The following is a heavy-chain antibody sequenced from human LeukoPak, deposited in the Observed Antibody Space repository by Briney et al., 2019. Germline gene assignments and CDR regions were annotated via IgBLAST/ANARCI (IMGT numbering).Heavy chain of an antibody. CDR2: MNPNSGNT. V-gene: IGHV1-8*03. Sequence: ASVKVSCKASGYTFTSYDINWVRQATGQGLEWMGWMNPNSGNTGYAQKFQGRVTNTRNTSISTAYMELSRLRSDDTAVYYCARDQGLWELPSYYFDYWGQGTLVTVSS. J-gene: IGHJ4*02. D-gene: IGHD1-26*01. CDR1: GYTFTSYD. CDR3: ARDQGLWELPSYYFDY.